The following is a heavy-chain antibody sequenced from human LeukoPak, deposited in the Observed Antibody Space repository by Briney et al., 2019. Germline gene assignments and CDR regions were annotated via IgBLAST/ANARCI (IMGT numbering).Heavy chain of an antibody. J-gene: IGHJ4*02. CDR3: AKRGEHSSGWCYVDY. V-gene: IGHV3-30*18. CDR1: GFTFSNYG. Sequence: GMSLRLSCAASGFTFSNYGMNWVRQAPGKGLEWVTFISYDGSTKYYADSAKGRFTISRDNSKNTLYLQMNSLRAEDTAVYYCAKRGEHSSGWCYVDYWGQGTLVSVSS. CDR2: ISYDGSTK. D-gene: IGHD6-19*01.